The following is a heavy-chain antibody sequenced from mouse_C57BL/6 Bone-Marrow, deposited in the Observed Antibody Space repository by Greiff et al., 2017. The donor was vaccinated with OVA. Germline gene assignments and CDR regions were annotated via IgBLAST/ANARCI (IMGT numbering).Heavy chain of an antibody. Sequence: DVHLVESGGGLVQPGGSLKLSCAASGFTFSDYYMYWVRQTPEKRLEWVAYISNGGGSTYYPDTVKGRFTISRDNAKNTLYLQVSRLKSEDTAMYYCARQDYGSLYYFDYWGQGTTLTVSS. V-gene: IGHV5-12*01. J-gene: IGHJ2*01. D-gene: IGHD1-1*01. CDR1: GFTFSDYY. CDR2: ISNGGGST. CDR3: ARQDYGSLYYFDY.